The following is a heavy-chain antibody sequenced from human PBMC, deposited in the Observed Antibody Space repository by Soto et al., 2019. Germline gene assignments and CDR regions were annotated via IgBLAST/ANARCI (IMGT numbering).Heavy chain of an antibody. J-gene: IGHJ4*02. CDR1: GGSISSGGYS. CDR2: IYHSGST. D-gene: IGHD3-3*01. Sequence: PSETLSLTCAVSGGSISSGGYSWSWIRQPPGKGLEWIGYIYHSGSTYYNPSLKSRVTISVDRSKNQFSLKLSSVTAADTAVYYCARDSQECGFDYWGQGTLVTVSS. V-gene: IGHV4-30-2*01. CDR3: ARDSQECGFDY.